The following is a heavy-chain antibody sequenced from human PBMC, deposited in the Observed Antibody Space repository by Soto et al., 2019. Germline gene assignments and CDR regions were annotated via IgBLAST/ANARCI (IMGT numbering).Heavy chain of an antibody. CDR2: LIAMLGTP. J-gene: IGHJ4*02. CDR1: GGTFGSHG. Sequence: ASVTVSCKASGGTFGSHGIAWVRQAPGQGLEWMGGLIAMLGTPTYARKVQGRATITADESLTSSYLELRSLRSEDTAVYFCARGAMANFDYWGQGTVVTVSS. CDR3: ARGAMANFDY. D-gene: IGHD5-18*01. V-gene: IGHV1-69*13.